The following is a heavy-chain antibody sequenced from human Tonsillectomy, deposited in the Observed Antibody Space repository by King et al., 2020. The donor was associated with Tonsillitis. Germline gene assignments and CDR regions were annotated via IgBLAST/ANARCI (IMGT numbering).Heavy chain of an antibody. CDR1: GFTFSGSA. J-gene: IGHJ3*02. Sequence: VQLVESGGGLVQPGGSLKLSCAASGFTFSGSAMHWVRQASGKGLEWVGRIRSKSNSYATAYAAAWKGRFNNSRDDSKNTAYLQMNSLKTEDTAVYYCTRHRSSYYDFWSGFADAFDIWGQGTMVTVSS. CDR3: TRHRSSYYDFWSGFADAFDI. D-gene: IGHD3-3*01. CDR2: IRSKSNSYAT. V-gene: IGHV3-73*02.